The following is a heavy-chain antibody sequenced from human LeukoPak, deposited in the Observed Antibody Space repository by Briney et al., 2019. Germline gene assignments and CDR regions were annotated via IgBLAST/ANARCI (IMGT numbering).Heavy chain of an antibody. D-gene: IGHD1-14*01. CDR1: GGSISSGDYY. CDR3: AREVSDGTGDYFDY. V-gene: IGHV4-30-4*01. CDR2: IYYSGST. J-gene: IGHJ4*02. Sequence: PSQTLSLTCTVSGGSISSGDYYWSWIRQPPGKGLEWIGYIYYSGSTYYNPSLKSRVTISVDTSKNQFSLKLSSVTAADTAVYYCAREVSDGTGDYFDYWGQGTLVTVSS.